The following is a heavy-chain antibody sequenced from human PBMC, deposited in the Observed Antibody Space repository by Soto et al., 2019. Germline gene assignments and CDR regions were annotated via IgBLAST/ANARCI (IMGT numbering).Heavy chain of an antibody. V-gene: IGHV4-39*01. J-gene: IGHJ5*02. Sequence: SETLSLTCTVSGGSISSSSYYWGWIRQPPGKGLEWIGSIYYSGSTYYNPSLKSRVTISVDTSKNQFSLKLSSVTAADTAVYYCARHAYYYDSSGYPNWFDPWGQGTLVTVSS. D-gene: IGHD3-22*01. CDR3: ARHAYYYDSSGYPNWFDP. CDR1: GGSISSSSYY. CDR2: IYYSGST.